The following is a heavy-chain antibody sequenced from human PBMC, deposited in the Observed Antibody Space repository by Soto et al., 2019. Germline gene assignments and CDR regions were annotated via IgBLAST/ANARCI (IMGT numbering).Heavy chain of an antibody. J-gene: IGHJ4*02. CDR3: AKRGHCSGGTCYSFHFDS. D-gene: IGHD2-15*01. Sequence: QSVGSLRLSCAASGFTFSTHGMHWVRQAPGKGLEWVAVISSDASMESFADSVRGRFTISRDNSRHTLYLQMNSLSAEDTAVYYCAKRGHCSGGTCYSFHFDSWGRGTLVTVSS. V-gene: IGHV3-30*18. CDR1: GFTFSTHG. CDR2: ISSDASME.